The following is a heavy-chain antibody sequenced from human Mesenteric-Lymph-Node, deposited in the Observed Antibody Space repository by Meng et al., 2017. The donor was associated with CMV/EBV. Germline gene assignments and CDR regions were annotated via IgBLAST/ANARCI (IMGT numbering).Heavy chain of an antibody. CDR1: GDSVSGGSYY. CDR2: IYYSGST. J-gene: IGHJ3*02. V-gene: IGHV4-61*01. CDR3: ARDPLDAFDI. Sequence: GSLRLSCTVSGDSVSGGSYYWSWIRQPPGKGLEWIGYIYYSGSTNYNPSLKSRVTISVDTSKNQFSLKLSSVTAADTAVYYCARDPLDAFDIWGQGTMVTVSS.